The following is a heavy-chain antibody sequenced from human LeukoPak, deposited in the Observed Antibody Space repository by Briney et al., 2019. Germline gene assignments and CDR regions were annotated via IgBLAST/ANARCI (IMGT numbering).Heavy chain of an antibody. CDR3: ARAGAPMVNTAMVPYYFDY. CDR1: GGSISSGGYY. V-gene: IGHV4-31*03. CDR2: IYYSGST. D-gene: IGHD5-18*01. Sequence: PSETLSLTCTVSGGSISSGGYYWSWIRQHPGKGLEWIGYIYYSGSTYYNPSLKSRVTISVDTSKNQFSLKLSSVTAADTAVYYCARAGAPMVNTAMVPYYFDYWGQGTLVTVSS. J-gene: IGHJ4*02.